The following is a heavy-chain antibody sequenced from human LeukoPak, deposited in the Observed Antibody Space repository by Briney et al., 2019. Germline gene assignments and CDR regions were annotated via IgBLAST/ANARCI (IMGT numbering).Heavy chain of an antibody. CDR3: AKRTDYSNYGPFDY. J-gene: IGHJ4*02. V-gene: IGHV3-23*01. CDR2: ISGSGGST. Sequence: GGSLRLSCAASGFTFSSYAMSWVRQAPGEGLEWVSAISGSGGSTYYADSVKGRFTISRDNSKSTLFLQMNSLRAEDTAVYYCAKRTDYSNYGPFDYWGQGTLVTVSS. CDR1: GFTFSSYA. D-gene: IGHD4-11*01.